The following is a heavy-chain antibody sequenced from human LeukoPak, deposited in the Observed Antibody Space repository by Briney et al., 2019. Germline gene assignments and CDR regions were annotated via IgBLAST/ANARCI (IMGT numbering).Heavy chain of an antibody. V-gene: IGHV4-59*01. D-gene: IGHD6-13*01. J-gene: IGHJ3*01. CDR3: ARDSSSHAFDF. CDR1: GGSTSSYY. Sequence: PSETLSLTCTVSGGSTSSYYWSWIRQPPGKGLEWIGYIHYSGSTYYKPSLKSRVTISVDTSKNQFSLKLSSVTAADTAVYYCARDSSSHAFDFWGPGTMVTVSS. CDR2: IHYSGST.